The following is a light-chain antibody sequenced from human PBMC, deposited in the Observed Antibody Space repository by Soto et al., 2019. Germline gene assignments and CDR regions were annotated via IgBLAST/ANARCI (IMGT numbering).Light chain of an antibody. CDR1: QGINTY. CDR2: GAT. V-gene: IGKV1-16*01. Sequence: DIQMTQSPSALSASVGARVTIGCRASQGINTYLAWFQQKPGKAPKSLIYGATKLQSGVTPRFSGSGSGTDFSLTISSLQPEDVATYYCQQYERYPHSFCGGTKLEI. CDR3: QQYERYPHS. J-gene: IGKJ4*01.